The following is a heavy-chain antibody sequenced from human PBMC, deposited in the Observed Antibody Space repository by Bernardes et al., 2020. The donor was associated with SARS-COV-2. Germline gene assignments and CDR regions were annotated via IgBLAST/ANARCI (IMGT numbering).Heavy chain of an antibody. CDR2: IYYSGST. CDR3: ASLSIAARPGPLGFETYYYGMDV. D-gene: IGHD6-6*01. J-gene: IGHJ6*02. Sequence: SETLSLTCTVSGGSISSSSYYWGWIRQPPGKGLEWIGSIYYSGSTYYNPSLKSRVTISVDTSKNQFSLKLSSVTAADTAVYYCASLSIAARPGPLGFETYYYGMDVWGQGTTVTVSS. CDR1: GGSISSSSYY. V-gene: IGHV4-39*01.